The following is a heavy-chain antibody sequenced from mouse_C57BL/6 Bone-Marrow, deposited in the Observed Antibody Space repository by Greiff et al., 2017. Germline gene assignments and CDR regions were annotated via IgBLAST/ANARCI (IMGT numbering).Heavy chain of an antibody. CDR3: ARQEYVGAMDY. CDR1: GFTFSDYY. CDR2: ISPGGGST. J-gene: IGHJ4*01. D-gene: IGHD5-1*01. V-gene: IGHV5-12*01. Sequence: EVKLMASGGGLVQPGGSLKLSCAASGFTFSDYYMYWVRQTPEKRLEWVAYISPGGGSTYYPDNVKGRFTFSRDTDMNPRYLQMGRLKVEDTARDYSARQEYVGAMDYWGQGTSVTVSS.